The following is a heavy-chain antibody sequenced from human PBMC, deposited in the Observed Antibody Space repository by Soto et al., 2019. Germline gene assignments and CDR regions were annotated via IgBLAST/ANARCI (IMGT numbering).Heavy chain of an antibody. J-gene: IGHJ6*02. V-gene: IGHV1-69*13. CDR2: IIPIFGTA. CDR3: ARVLVPAARPSNYGMDV. Sequence: ASVKVSCKASGGTFSSYAISWVRQAPGQGLEWMGGIIPIFGTANYAQKFQGRVTITADESTSTAYMELSSLRSEDTAVYYCARVLVPAARPSNYGMDVWGQGTTVTVSS. CDR1: GGTFSSYA. D-gene: IGHD2-2*01.